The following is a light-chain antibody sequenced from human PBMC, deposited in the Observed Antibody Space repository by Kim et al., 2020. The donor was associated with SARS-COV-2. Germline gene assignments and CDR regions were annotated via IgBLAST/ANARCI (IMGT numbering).Light chain of an antibody. V-gene: IGKV3-15*01. CDR3: QQYSDWPPLT. J-gene: IGKJ4*01. CDR1: QRVTYN. Sequence: SAGERGTLAGRARQRVTYNLAWYQHKPGEPPRVVIYGASHRDTGGPARFSGSGSGTEFTLTITSLQSEDVGIYYCQQYSDWPPLTFGGGTKVDIK. CDR2: GAS.